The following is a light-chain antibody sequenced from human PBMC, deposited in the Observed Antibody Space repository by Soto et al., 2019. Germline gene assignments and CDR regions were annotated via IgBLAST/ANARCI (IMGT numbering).Light chain of an antibody. CDR3: SSFTSSITRV. CDR2: EVS. J-gene: IGLJ1*01. CDR1: SSDVGGYYY. V-gene: IGLV2-14*01. Sequence: QSALTQPASVSGSVGQSVTISCTGTSSDVGGYYYVSWYQQYPGKAPKLLIFEVSNRPSGISNRFSGSKSGNTASLTISGLQAEDEADYYCSSFTSSITRVFGTGTKVTVL.